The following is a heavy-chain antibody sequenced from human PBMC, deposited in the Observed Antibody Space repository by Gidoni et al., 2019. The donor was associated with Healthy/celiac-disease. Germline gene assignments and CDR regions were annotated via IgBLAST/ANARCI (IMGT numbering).Heavy chain of an antibody. CDR3: ASERDRDFDY. Sequence: QVQLVQSGAEVKKPGASVKVSCKASGYTFTGYYMHGVRQAPGQGLEWMGRINPNSGGTNYAQQFQGRVTMPRDTSISTAYMALSRLRSDDTAVYYCASERDRDFDYWGQGTLVTVSS. CDR1: GYTFTGYY. J-gene: IGHJ4*02. CDR2: INPNSGGT. V-gene: IGHV1-2*06.